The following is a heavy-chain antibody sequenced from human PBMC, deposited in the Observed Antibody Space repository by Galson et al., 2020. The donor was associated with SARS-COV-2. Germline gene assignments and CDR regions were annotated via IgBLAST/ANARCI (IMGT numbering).Heavy chain of an antibody. CDR2: ISYDGGIQ. V-gene: IGHV3-30*01. CDR3: TRDISGGASDI. CDR1: GFTFTNYA. J-gene: IGHJ3*02. D-gene: IGHD1-26*01. Sequence: GGSLRLSCAASGFTFTNYALHWVRQAPGKGLEWLAVISYDGGIQAYADSVKGRFTISRDNSENIVFLQMNSLRPDDTAVYSCTRDISGGASDIWGQGTMVTVSS.